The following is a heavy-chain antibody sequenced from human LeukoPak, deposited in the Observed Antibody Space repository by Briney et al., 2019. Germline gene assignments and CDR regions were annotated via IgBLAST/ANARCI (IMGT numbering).Heavy chain of an antibody. J-gene: IGHJ4*02. Sequence: GGSLRLSCAASGFTFNNYGMHWVPQAPGKGLEWVAIISSDGTNKYSADSVKGRFTISRDNSKNTLYLQMNSLRTEDTAVYYCAKERQDYYDNRGYFDFDYWGQGTLVTVSS. CDR1: GFTFNNYG. V-gene: IGHV3-30*18. CDR2: ISSDGTNK. D-gene: IGHD3-22*01. CDR3: AKERQDYYDNRGYFDFDY.